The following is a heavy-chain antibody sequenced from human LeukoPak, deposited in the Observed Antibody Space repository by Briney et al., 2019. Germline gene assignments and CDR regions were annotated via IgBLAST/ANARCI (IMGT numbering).Heavy chain of an antibody. V-gene: IGHV4-59*01. CDR3: ARQYQTTGWFDP. CDR1: GGSISSYY. D-gene: IGHD2-2*01. J-gene: IGHJ5*02. CDR2: IYYSGGT. Sequence: SETLSLTCTVSGGSISSYYWSWIRQPPGKGLEWIGDIYYSGGTNYNPSLKSRVTISVDTSKNQFSLKLSSVTAADTAVYYCARQYQTTGWFDPWGQGTLVTVSS.